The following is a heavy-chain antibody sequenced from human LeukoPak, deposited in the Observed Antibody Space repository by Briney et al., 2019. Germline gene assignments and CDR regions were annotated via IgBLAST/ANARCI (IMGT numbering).Heavy chain of an antibody. CDR2: NYVTGT. CDR1: GGPIGSYY. J-gene: IGHJ6*03. D-gene: IGHD3-16*02. Sequence: SETLSLTCTVSGGPIGSYYWSWIRQSPGKGLEWIGYNYVTGTRDNPSLQSRVTIAVDRSRNQFFLKMSSVTAADTAVYYCARHIGGGIEDMDVWGKGTKVIVSS. CDR3: ARHIGGGIEDMDV. V-gene: IGHV4-59*08.